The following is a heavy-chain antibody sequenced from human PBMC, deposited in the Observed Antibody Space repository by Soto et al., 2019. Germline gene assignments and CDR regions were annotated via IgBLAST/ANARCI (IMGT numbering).Heavy chain of an antibody. J-gene: IGHJ4*02. D-gene: IGHD3-10*01. CDR3: ARGNSGFDY. CDR2: ISSSSSYI. Sequence: EVQLVESGGGLVQPGGSLRLSCAASGFTFSSYSMNWVHQAPGKGLEWISYISSSSSYIYYADSVKGRFSISRDNAKNSLDLQMNSLRDEDTAVYYCARGNSGFDYWGQGTLVTVSS. V-gene: IGHV3-48*02. CDR1: GFTFSSYS.